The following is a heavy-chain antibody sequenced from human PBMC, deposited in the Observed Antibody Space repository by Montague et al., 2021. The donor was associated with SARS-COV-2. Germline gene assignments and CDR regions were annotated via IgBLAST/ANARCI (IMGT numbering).Heavy chain of an antibody. CDR1: GGSLSGYY. V-gene: IGHV4-34*01. Sequence: SETLSLTCAVYGGSLSGYYWSWIRQAPGKGLEWIGEINHSRSTNYIPSLKSRVTMSLDTSKYQFSLNLSSVTAAATAVYYCAREGIGCNSCLGYWGQGSLVTVSS. D-gene: IGHD2-2*01. J-gene: IGHJ4*02. CDR3: AREGIGCNSCLGY. CDR2: INHSRST.